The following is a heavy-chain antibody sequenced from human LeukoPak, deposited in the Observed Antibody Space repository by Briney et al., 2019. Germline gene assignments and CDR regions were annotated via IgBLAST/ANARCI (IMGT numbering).Heavy chain of an antibody. CDR2: HYYSGST. V-gene: IGHV4-39*01. CDR3: AYRYSYGQFDY. CDR1: GASINSSGYY. J-gene: IGHJ4*02. Sequence: SETLSLTCTVSGASINSSGYYWGWIRQPPGKGLEWIGSHYYSGSTYYNPSLKSRVTISVDTSKNQFSLKLSSVTAADTAVYYCAYRYSYGQFDYWGQGTLVTVSS. D-gene: IGHD5-18*01.